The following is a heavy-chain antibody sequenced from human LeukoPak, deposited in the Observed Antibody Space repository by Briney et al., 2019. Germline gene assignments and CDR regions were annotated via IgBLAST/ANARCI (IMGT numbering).Heavy chain of an antibody. J-gene: IGHJ6*03. CDR1: GGSFSGYY. D-gene: IGHD3-16*01. CDR2: INHSGST. CDR3: AREWGSGQYDYVWGRYYCYYYMDV. Sequence: SETLSLTCAVYGGSFSGYYWSWIRQPPGKGLEWIGEINHSGSTNYNPSLKSRVTISVDTSKNQFSLKLSSVTAADTAVYYCAREWGSGQYDYVWGRYYCYYYMDVWGKGTTVTVSS. V-gene: IGHV4-34*01.